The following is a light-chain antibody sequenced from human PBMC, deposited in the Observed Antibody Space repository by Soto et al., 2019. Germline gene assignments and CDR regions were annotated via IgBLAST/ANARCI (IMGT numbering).Light chain of an antibody. J-gene: IGKJ1*01. V-gene: IGKV3-20*01. CDR3: QQYGGSGT. CDR1: QYINTR. CDR2: GAS. Sequence: EIVLTQSPATLSSFPGDRVTLSCRASQYINTRLAWYQHRPGQAPRLLIYGASNRATGIPDRFSGSGSGTDFTLTISRLEPEDFAVYYCQQYGGSGTFGQGTKVDIK.